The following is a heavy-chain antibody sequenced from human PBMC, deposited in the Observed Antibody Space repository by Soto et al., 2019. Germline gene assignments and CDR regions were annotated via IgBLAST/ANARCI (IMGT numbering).Heavy chain of an antibody. Sequence: EVQLVESGGGLAQPGGSLRLSCAGSGLTLRDSWMSWVRQAPGKGLEWVGRVLSESDGGTTDYAAPVKGRFTISRNDSKNTMYLQMNSLKIEDTAVYYCVTYDYIWGSYRYRSAYWGQGTLVTVSS. CDR3: VTYDYIWGSYRYRSAY. CDR2: VLSESDGGTT. CDR1: GLTLRDSW. J-gene: IGHJ4*02. D-gene: IGHD3-16*02. V-gene: IGHV3-15*01.